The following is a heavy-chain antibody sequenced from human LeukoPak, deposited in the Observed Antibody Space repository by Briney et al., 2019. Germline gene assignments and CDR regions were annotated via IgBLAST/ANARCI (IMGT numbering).Heavy chain of an antibody. D-gene: IGHD5-18*01. V-gene: IGHV3-21*01. CDR1: GFTFSTYN. CDR2: ISGSSSYI. Sequence: PGGSLRLSCAASGFTFSTYNMNWVRQAPGKGLEWVSSISGSSSYIYYADSVKGRFTISRDNAKNSLYLQMNSLRAEDTAVYYCARDRQANVIQLWFPSSDAFDIWGQGTMVTVSS. CDR3: ARDRQANVIQLWFPSSDAFDI. J-gene: IGHJ3*02.